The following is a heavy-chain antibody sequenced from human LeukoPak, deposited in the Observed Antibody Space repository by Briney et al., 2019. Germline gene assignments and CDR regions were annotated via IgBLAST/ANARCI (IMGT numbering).Heavy chain of an antibody. CDR2: IVVASGHT. V-gene: IGHV1-58*01. CDR3: AATSTVTTGSTYYGMDV. Sequence: SVKVSCKASGFTFATSAAQWVRQARGQRLEWMGWIVVASGHTNYAQRLHERVTITRDMSTSTAYMELSSLRSEDTAVYYCAATSTVTTGSTYYGMDVWGQGTTVTVSS. CDR1: GFTFATSA. J-gene: IGHJ6*02. D-gene: IGHD4-17*01.